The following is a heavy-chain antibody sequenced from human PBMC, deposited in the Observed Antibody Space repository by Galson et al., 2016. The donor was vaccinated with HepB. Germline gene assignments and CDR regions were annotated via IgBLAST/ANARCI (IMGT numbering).Heavy chain of an antibody. CDR2: IRAEADGVTT. V-gene: IGHV3-15*01. Sequence: SLRLSCAASGFTFTKSWMNWVRQAPGKGLEWVGRIRAEADGVTTAHSAPVSGRFSITRDDSKNMVYLKMVSLQTEDTDVYYCATGNYDVWSGYYNGYSFNYWGQGTLVAVSS. CDR3: ATGNYDVWSGYYNGYSFNY. J-gene: IGHJ4*02. CDR1: GFTFTKSW. D-gene: IGHD3-3*01.